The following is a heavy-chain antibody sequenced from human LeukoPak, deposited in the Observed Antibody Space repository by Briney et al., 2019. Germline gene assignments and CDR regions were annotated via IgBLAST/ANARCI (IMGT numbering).Heavy chain of an antibody. D-gene: IGHD6-19*01. J-gene: IGHJ4*02. CDR3: ARVMSGCSTIYYFDY. CDR1: GGTFSIYA. CDR2: IIPIFSTA. V-gene: IGHV1-69*13. Sequence: SVRVSCTGSGGTFSIYAISWVRHGPGQGGEWVGVIIPIFSTANYAQKLQGRVTITADESTSTACMELSSLRSEDTAVYYCARVMSGCSTIYYFDYWGQGTLVTVSS.